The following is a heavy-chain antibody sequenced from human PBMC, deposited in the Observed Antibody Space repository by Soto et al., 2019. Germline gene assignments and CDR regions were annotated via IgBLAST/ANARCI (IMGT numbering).Heavy chain of an antibody. CDR1: GFTVSSNY. CDR3: AREDVRSGSYYDY. Sequence: PGGSLRLSCAVSGFTVSSNYMTWVRQAPGKGLEWVSLIYSGGSTYNADSVKGRFTISRDNSKNTLYLQMNSLRAEDTAVYYCAREDVRSGSYYDYWGPGTLVTVSS. D-gene: IGHD1-26*01. V-gene: IGHV3-53*01. CDR2: IYSGGST. J-gene: IGHJ4*02.